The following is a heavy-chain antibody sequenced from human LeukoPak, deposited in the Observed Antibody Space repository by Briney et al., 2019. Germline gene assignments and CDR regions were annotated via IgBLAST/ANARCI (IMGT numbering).Heavy chain of an antibody. CDR1: GFTFSDYY. Sequence: PGGSLRLSCAASGFTFSDYYMSWIRQAPGNGLEWVSYISSSGSTIYYADSVKGRFTISRDNAKNSLYLQMNSLRAEDTAVYYCARASNVVVVAADPHNYYYGMDVWGQGTTVTVSS. CDR2: ISSSGSTI. V-gene: IGHV3-11*01. CDR3: ARASNVVVVAADPHNYYYGMDV. D-gene: IGHD2-15*01. J-gene: IGHJ6*02.